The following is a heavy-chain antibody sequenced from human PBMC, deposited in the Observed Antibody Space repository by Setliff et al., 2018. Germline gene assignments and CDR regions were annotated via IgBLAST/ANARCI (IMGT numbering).Heavy chain of an antibody. J-gene: IGHJ4*02. CDR2: INHDGSST. V-gene: IGHV3-74*01. D-gene: IGHD3-3*01. CDR1: GFTFTSYW. CDR3: ARDRPGAIFGVVTPFDY. Sequence: PGGSLRLSCAASGFTFTSYWMHWVRQAPGKGLVWVSRINHDGSSTTYADSVKGRFTISRDNAKNTLYLQMDSLRAEDTAVYYCARDRPGAIFGVVTPFDYWGQGTLVTVSS.